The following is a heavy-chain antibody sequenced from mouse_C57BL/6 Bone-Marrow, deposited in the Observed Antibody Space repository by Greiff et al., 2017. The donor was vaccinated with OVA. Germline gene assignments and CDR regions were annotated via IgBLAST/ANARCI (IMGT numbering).Heavy chain of an antibody. CDR1: GYTFTSYW. D-gene: IGHD2-5*01. Sequence: QVQLQQPGAELVMPGASVKLSCKASGYTFTSYWMHWVKQRPGQGLEWIGEIDPSASYTNYNQKFKGKSTLTVDKSSSTAYMQLSSLTSEDSAVYYCATYYSNYLDYWGQGTTLTVSS. CDR3: ATYYSNYLDY. V-gene: IGHV1-69*01. J-gene: IGHJ2*01. CDR2: IDPSASYT.